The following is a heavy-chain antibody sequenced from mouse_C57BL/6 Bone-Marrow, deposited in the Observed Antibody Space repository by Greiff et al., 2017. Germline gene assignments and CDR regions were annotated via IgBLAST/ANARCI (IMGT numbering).Heavy chain of an antibody. CDR1: GYTFTSYW. Sequence: QVQLQQPGAELVKPGASVKMSCTASGYTFTSYWITWVKQRPGQGLEWIGEIYPTSGRTNYNEKFKSKATLTVDTSSNTAYMQLSSLTSEDSAVFYCARSGPLGRSFDYWGQGTTLTVSS. J-gene: IGHJ2*01. V-gene: IGHV1-55*01. CDR2: IYPTSGRT. CDR3: ARSGPLGRSFDY. D-gene: IGHD4-1*01.